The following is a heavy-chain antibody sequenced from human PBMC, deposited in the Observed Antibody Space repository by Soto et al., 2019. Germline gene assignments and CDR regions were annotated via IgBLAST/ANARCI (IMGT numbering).Heavy chain of an antibody. CDR2: IYWDDDK. Sequence: QITLKESGPTLVKPTQTLTLTCTFSGFSLSTSGVGVGWIRQPPGKALEWLALIYWDDDKRYSPSLKSTLTIAKDTSKNQVVLTMTNMDPVDTATYYCAHVDSSGYLLYNWFDPWGHGTLVAVSS. V-gene: IGHV2-5*02. J-gene: IGHJ5*02. CDR3: AHVDSSGYLLYNWFDP. CDR1: GFSLSTSGVG. D-gene: IGHD3-22*01.